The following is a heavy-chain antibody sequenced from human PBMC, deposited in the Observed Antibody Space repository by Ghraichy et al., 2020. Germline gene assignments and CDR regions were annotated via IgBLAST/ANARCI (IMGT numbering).Heavy chain of an antibody. CDR2: VSYSGTS. CDR3: ARHVFSLGITYAFEV. CDR1: GASLASSSYY. V-gene: IGHV4-39*01. J-gene: IGHJ3*01. Sequence: ETLSLTCTVSGASLASSSYYWGWIRQPPGKGLQYIASVSYSGTSYHNPALESRVRVSVDTSKNQFSLKLTSVTAADSGIYYCARHVFSLGITYAFEVWGQGTMVTVSS. D-gene: IGHD7-27*01.